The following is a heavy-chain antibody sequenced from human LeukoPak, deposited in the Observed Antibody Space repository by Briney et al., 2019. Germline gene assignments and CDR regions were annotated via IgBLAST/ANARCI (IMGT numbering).Heavy chain of an antibody. Sequence: PSETLSLTCTVSGASINTYYWSWFRQPAGKGLEWIGRIHASGSTYYNPSLKSRVSMSIDMSKNQFSLKLNSVTAADTAVYYCARHQLGYYYGMDVWGQGTTVTVSS. CDR3: ARHQLGYYYGMDV. J-gene: IGHJ6*02. CDR2: IHASGST. CDR1: GASINTYY. D-gene: IGHD3-16*01. V-gene: IGHV4-4*07.